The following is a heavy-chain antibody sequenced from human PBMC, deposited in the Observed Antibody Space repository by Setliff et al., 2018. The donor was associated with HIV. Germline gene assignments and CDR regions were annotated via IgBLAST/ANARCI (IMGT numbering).Heavy chain of an antibody. CDR3: ARGQGVHFWVNDAFDI. D-gene: IGHD3-10*01. J-gene: IGHJ3*02. V-gene: IGHV1-69*13. CDR2: IIPIFETT. Sequence: SVKVSCKASGGTFGSYAISWVRQAPGQGLEWLGGIIPIFETTNYAQKFQGRVTITADESTSTIYMELSSLRSDDTAVYYCARGQGVHFWVNDAFDIWGQGTMVTVSS. CDR1: GGTFGSYA.